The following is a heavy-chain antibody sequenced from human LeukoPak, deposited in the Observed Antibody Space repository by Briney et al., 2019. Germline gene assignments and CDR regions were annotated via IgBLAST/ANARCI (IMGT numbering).Heavy chain of an antibody. D-gene: IGHD3-3*01. CDR1: GGTFSSYA. CDR2: IIPIFGTA. J-gene: IGHJ5*02. V-gene: IGHV1-69*05. Sequence: ASVKVSCKXSGGTFSSYAISWVRQAPGQGLEGMGRIIPIFGTANYAQKFQGRVTITTDESTSTAYMELSSLRSEDTAVYYCARGLKVLEWPTENWFDPWGQGTLVTVSS. CDR3: ARGLKVLEWPTENWFDP.